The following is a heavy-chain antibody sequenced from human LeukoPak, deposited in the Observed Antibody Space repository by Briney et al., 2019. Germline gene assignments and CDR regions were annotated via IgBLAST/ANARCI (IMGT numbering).Heavy chain of an antibody. J-gene: IGHJ5*02. D-gene: IGHD3-10*01. Sequence: AGGSLRLSCAASGFTFSSYWMSWVRQAPGKGLEWVANIKQDGSEKYYVDSVKGRFTISRDYAKNSLYLQMNSLRAEDTAVYYCAREWFRVSNWFDPWGQGTLVTVSS. CDR3: AREWFRVSNWFDP. CDR1: GFTFSSYW. V-gene: IGHV3-7*01. CDR2: IKQDGSEK.